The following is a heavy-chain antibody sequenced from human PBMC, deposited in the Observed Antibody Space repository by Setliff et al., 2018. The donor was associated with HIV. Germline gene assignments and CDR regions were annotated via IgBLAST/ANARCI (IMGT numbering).Heavy chain of an antibody. CDR3: ARDRERGQYSRSAVGGYYYYYMDV. J-gene: IGHJ6*03. D-gene: IGHD6-6*01. Sequence: SVKVSCKASGGTFSSYAISWVRQAPGQGLEWMGGIIPIFGTANYAQKFQGRVTLTRDTSTSTVYMELSRLKSEDTAVYYCARDRERGQYSRSAVGGYYYYYMDVWGKGTTVTVSS. CDR1: GGTFSSYA. V-gene: IGHV1-69*05. CDR2: IIPIFGTA.